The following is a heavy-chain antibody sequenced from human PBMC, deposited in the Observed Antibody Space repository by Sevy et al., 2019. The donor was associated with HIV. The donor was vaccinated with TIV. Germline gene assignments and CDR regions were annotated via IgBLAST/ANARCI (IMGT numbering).Heavy chain of an antibody. Sequence: GGSLRLSCAASGFTFSSYGMHWVRQAPGKGLEWVAVISYDGSNKYYADSVKGRFTISRDNSKNTLYLQMNSLRAEDTAVYYGAKGGGYSYGYMGRSNDAFDIWGQGTMVTVSS. J-gene: IGHJ3*02. V-gene: IGHV3-30*18. CDR1: GFTFSSYG. CDR2: ISYDGSNK. CDR3: AKGGGYSYGYMGRSNDAFDI. D-gene: IGHD5-18*01.